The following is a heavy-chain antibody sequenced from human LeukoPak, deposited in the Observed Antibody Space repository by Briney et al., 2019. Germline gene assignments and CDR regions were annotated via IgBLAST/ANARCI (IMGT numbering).Heavy chain of an antibody. Sequence: PGRSLRLSCAAAGFAFSSYGMHWVRQAPGKGLEWVAVIWYDGSNKYYADSVKGRFTISRDNSKNTLYLQMNSLRAEDTAVYYCAKLRLELRASDYGMDVWGQGTTVTVSS. J-gene: IGHJ6*02. CDR2: IWYDGSNK. CDR1: GFAFSSYG. V-gene: IGHV3-33*06. CDR3: AKLRLELRASDYGMDV. D-gene: IGHD1-7*01.